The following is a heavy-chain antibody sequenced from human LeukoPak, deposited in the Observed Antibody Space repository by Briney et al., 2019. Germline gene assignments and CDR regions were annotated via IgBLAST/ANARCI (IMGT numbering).Heavy chain of an antibody. Sequence: GGSLRLSCAASGFTFSDYYMSWLRQAPGKGLEWVSYISSSGSHIHYADSVKGRFTISRDNAENSLYLQMSSLRTEDTAVYYCARRPYSNSWHYFDYWGQGTLVTVSS. CDR3: ARRPYSNSWHYFDY. D-gene: IGHD6-13*01. CDR2: ISSSGSHI. J-gene: IGHJ4*02. V-gene: IGHV3-11*04. CDR1: GFTFSDYY.